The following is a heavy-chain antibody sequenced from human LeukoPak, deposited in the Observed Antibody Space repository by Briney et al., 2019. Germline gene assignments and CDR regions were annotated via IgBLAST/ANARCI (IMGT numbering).Heavy chain of an antibody. Sequence: PGGSLRLSCAASGFTFSSYSMNWVRQAPGKGLEWVSSISSSSSYIYYADSVKGRFTISRDNAKNSLYLQMNSLRAEDTAVYYCAPQPVDTAMVPPDYWGQGTLVTVSS. J-gene: IGHJ4*02. CDR3: APQPVDTAMVPPDY. V-gene: IGHV3-21*01. CDR1: GFTFSSYS. D-gene: IGHD5-18*01. CDR2: ISSSSSYI.